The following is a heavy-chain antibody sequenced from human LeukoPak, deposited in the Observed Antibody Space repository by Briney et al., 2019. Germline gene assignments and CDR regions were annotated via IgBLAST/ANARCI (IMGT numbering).Heavy chain of an antibody. CDR3: ARDFSGTYYFDY. D-gene: IGHD1-26*01. J-gene: IGHJ4*02. CDR1: GGSVSSGSYY. Sequence: SETLSLTCTVSGGSVSSGSYYWSWIRQPPGKGLEWIGYFYYTGITKYNPSLKSRVTISVDTSKNQFSLKLSSVTAADTAVYYCARDFSGTYYFDYWGPGTLVTVSS. CDR2: FYYTGIT. V-gene: IGHV4-61*01.